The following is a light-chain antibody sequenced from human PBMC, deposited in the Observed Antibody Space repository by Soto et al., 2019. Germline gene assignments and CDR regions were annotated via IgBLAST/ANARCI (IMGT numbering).Light chain of an antibody. J-gene: IGLJ2*01. CDR2: EVS. V-gene: IGLV2-14*01. Sequence: QSALTQSASVSGSPGQSITISCTGTSSDIGVYKYVSWYQQHPGKAPNLMIYEVSNRPSGVSNRFSGSKSGNTASLTISGLQAEDEADYYCSSYTSSSTVVFGGGTKLTVL. CDR1: SSDIGVYKY. CDR3: SSYTSSSTVV.